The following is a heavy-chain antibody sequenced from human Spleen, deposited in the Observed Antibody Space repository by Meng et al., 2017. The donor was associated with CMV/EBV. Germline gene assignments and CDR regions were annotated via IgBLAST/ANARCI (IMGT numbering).Heavy chain of an antibody. Sequence: SETLSLTCAVHDGSFSVYYWSWIRQSPGKGLEWIGSIFYSGSTYYNPSLKSRVTISVDTSNSQISLRLSSVTAADTAMYYCARIGSGPAASEHFQQWGQGTLVTVSS. CDR3: ARIGSGPAASEHFQQ. J-gene: IGHJ1*01. CDR2: IFYSGST. CDR1: DGSFSVYY. V-gene: IGHV4-34*12. D-gene: IGHD6-13*01.